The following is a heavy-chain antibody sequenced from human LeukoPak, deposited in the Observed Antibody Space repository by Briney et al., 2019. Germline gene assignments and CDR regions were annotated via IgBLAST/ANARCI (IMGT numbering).Heavy chain of an antibody. CDR3: AKDDSLLGYLDY. D-gene: IGHD3-22*01. Sequence: HPGGSLRLSCAPSGFIFSGYAVSWVPQAPGTGVGWVSAISGSGGSTYYADSVKGRFTISRDNSKNTLYLQMNSLRAEDTAVYYCAKDDSLLGYLDYWGQGALVTVSS. V-gene: IGHV3-23*01. J-gene: IGHJ4*02. CDR1: GFIFSGYA. CDR2: ISGSGGST.